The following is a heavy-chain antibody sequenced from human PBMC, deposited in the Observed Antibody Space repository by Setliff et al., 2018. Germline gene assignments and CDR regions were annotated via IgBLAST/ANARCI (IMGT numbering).Heavy chain of an antibody. CDR1: GFSFNKYW. Sequence: GGSLRLSCTVYGFSFNKYWMYWVRQAPGKGLEWVSRINGDATIAHYADSVKGRFTISRDNARNALYLQMNSLRAEDTAVYYCARYSSGWFFDYWGQGTPVTVSS. CDR2: INGDATIA. J-gene: IGHJ4*02. D-gene: IGHD6-19*01. V-gene: IGHV3-74*01. CDR3: ARYSSGWFFDY.